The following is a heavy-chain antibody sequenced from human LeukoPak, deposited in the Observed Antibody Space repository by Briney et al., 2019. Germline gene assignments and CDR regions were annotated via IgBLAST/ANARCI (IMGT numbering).Heavy chain of an antibody. V-gene: IGHV4-59*01. D-gene: IGHD3-22*01. J-gene: IGHJ3*02. CDR1: GGSISSYY. Sequence: SETLSLTCTVSGGSISSYYWSWIRQSPGKGLEWIGYIYYDGSTKYNPSLKGRVTMSIDTSKKQFSLRLRSVSAADTAVYYCARDRDFETSGYYYDAFNIWGQGTMVTVSS. CDR2: IYYDGST. CDR3: ARDRDFETSGYYYDAFNI.